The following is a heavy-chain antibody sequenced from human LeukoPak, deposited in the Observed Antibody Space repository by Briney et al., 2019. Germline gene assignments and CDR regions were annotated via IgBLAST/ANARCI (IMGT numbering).Heavy chain of an antibody. Sequence: PGGSLRLSCSAFGFAFDKYAMNWVRQAPGKGLEWVSAISGSDGRTYYADSVKGRFTITRDNSKNTLYLQMNSLRAEDTAVFYCAKDRVFRGAFFDYWGQGTLVTVSS. D-gene: IGHD3-10*01. CDR1: GFAFDKYA. CDR2: ISGSDGRT. V-gene: IGHV3-23*01. J-gene: IGHJ4*02. CDR3: AKDRVFRGAFFDY.